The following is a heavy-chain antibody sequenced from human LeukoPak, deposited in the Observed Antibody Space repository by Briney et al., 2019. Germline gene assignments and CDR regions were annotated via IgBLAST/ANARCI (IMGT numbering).Heavy chain of an antibody. J-gene: IGHJ5*02. V-gene: IGHV4-39*01. D-gene: IGHD3-16*01. CDR3: ARVTVGGIRCDP. CDR1: GGSIRTSSDY. Sequence: PAETLSLNCTVSGGSIRTSSDYWGWIRQPPGKGLEWLGSMYYSGCTHYNPSVKRRVTISVDTSKNQVSLKLSSVTAADTAVYYCARVTVGGIRCDPWGQVTLVTVSS. CDR2: MYYSGCT.